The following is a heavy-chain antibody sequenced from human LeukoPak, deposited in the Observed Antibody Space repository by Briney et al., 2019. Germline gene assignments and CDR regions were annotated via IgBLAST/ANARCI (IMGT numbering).Heavy chain of an antibody. CDR3: ARAAPGEWELPPPEPRQFDY. J-gene: IGHJ4*02. CDR2: INPNSGGT. Sequence: GASVKVSCKASGYTFTGYYMHWVRQAPGQGLEWMGRINPNSGGTNYAQKFQGRVTMTRDTSISTAYMELSRLRSDDTVVYYCARAAPGEWELPPPEPRQFDYWGQGTLVTVSS. V-gene: IGHV1-2*05. D-gene: IGHD1-26*01. CDR1: GYTFTGYY.